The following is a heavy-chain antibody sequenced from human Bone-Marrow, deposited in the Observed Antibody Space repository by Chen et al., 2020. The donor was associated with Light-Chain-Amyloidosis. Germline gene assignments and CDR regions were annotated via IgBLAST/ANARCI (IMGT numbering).Heavy chain of an antibody. D-gene: IGHD5-12*01. Sequence: QVQLVESGGGAVQPGGFLRLSCAASGFTFSSYGLHWVRQAPGKGLEWVAFIRHNGSNKYYADSVKGRFTISRDNSKNTLYLQMNSLRAEDTAVYFCAKAVARWLLLQPDYWGQGTLVTVSS. J-gene: IGHJ4*02. CDR1: GFTFSSYG. V-gene: IGHV3-30*02. CDR3: AKAVARWLLLQPDY. CDR2: IRHNGSNK.